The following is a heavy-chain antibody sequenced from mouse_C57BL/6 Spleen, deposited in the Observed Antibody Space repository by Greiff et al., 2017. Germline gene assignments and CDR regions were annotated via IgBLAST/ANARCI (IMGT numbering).Heavy chain of an antibody. J-gene: IGHJ2*01. CDR1: GYTFTNYW. CDR3: ARRYGSSPYYFDD. Sequence: QVQLQQSGAELVRPGTSVKMSCKASGYTFTNYWIGWAKQRPGHGLEWIGDIYPGGGYTNYNEKFKGKATLTADKSSSTAYMQFSSLTSEDSAIYYCARRYGSSPYYFDDWGQGTTLTVSS. D-gene: IGHD1-1*01. CDR2: IYPGGGYT. V-gene: IGHV1-63*01.